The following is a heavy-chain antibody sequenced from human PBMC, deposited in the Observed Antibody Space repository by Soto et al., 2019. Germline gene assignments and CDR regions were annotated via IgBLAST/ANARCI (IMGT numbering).Heavy chain of an antibody. Sequence: SGRLSLPCTLSRGSDSSSTYYWRWIPKPPGQGLEWLGELNHTGGTHYNPSLKSRGTMSVDTSKNQCSLRLGSVTAVDTAIYYFATRITVFGLLIPSFDSWGQGTQVTVSS. CDR1: RGSDSSSTYY. CDR2: LNHTGGT. J-gene: IGHJ5*01. V-gene: IGHV4-39*07. CDR3: ATRITVFGLLIPSFDS. D-gene: IGHD3-3*01.